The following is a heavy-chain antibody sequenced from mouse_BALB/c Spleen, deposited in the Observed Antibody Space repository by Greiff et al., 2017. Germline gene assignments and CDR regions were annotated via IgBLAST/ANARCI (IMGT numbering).Heavy chain of an antibody. CDR2: INPSSGYT. D-gene: IGHD1-1*01. J-gene: IGHJ4*01. CDR3: ARGSSYGYYAMDY. CDR1: GYTFTSYT. V-gene: IGHV1-4*01. Sequence: QVQLQQSGAELARPGASVKMSCKASGYTFTSYTMHWVKQRPGQGLEWIGYINPSSGYTNYNQKFKDKATLTADKSSSTAYMQLSSLTSEDSAVYYCARGSSYGYYAMDYWGQGTSVTVSS.